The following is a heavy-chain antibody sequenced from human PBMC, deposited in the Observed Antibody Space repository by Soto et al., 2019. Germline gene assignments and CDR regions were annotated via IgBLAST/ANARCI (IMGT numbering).Heavy chain of an antibody. CDR3: AKILVPAARMPWFDP. V-gene: IGHV3-23*01. CDR2: ISGSGGST. J-gene: IGHJ5*02. Sequence: ETLSLTCTISGASISSLYWSWVRQAPGKGLEWVSAISGSGGSTYYADSVKGRFTISRDNSKNTLYLQMNSLRAEDTAVYYCAKILVPAARMPWFDPWGQGTLVTVSS. D-gene: IGHD2-2*01. CDR1: GASISSLY.